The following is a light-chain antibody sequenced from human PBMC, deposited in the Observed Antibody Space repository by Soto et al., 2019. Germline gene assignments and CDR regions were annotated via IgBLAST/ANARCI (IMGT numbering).Light chain of an antibody. Sequence: DIQMTQSPSTLYASVGDRVTITCRASQSISSWLAWYQQKPGKAPKLLVYKAASLESGVPSRFSGSGSGTEFTLTISSLQPDDCATYYCQQYNSYPTFGQGTKVEI. CDR1: QSISSW. V-gene: IGKV1-5*03. J-gene: IGKJ1*01. CDR3: QQYNSYPT. CDR2: KAA.